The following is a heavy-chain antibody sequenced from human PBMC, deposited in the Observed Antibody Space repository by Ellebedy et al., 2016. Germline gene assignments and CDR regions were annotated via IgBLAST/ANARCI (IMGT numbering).Heavy chain of an antibody. Sequence: GESLKISCAASGFSFSRHWMSWVRQAPGKGLEWVANIKEDGSAKHYVDSVKGRFTISRDNAKNSLYLQMNSLRLEDTGVYYCARDDSGGLGGAWGQGTLVTVSS. CDR2: IKEDGSAK. J-gene: IGHJ5*02. V-gene: IGHV3-7*04. CDR3: ARDDSGGLGGA. D-gene: IGHD4-23*01. CDR1: GFSFSRHW.